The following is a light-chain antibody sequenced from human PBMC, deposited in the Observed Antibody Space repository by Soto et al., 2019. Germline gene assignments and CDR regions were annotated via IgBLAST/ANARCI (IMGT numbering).Light chain of an antibody. V-gene: IGKV3-11*01. CDR3: QQRSNWPLT. Sequence: EIVLTQSPATLALSPGERATLSCRASQSVRSYLAWYQQKPCQAPRLLIYDATNRATGIPARFSGSGSGTDFSLAISSLEPEDFAVYYCQQRSNWPLTFGGGTRVDIK. J-gene: IGKJ4*01. CDR1: QSVRSY. CDR2: DAT.